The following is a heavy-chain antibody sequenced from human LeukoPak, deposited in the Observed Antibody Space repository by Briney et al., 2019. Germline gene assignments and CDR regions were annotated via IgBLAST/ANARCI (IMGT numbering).Heavy chain of an antibody. D-gene: IGHD4-23*01. CDR3: AKDLGWDGLEYYFDY. V-gene: IGHV3-30*02. Sequence: GGSLRLSCAASGFTFRSYGMHWVRQAPGKGLEWVAFIRYDGSNKYYADSVKGRFTISRDNSKNTLYLQMNSLRAEDTAVYYCAKDLGWDGLEYYFDYWGQGTLVTVSS. J-gene: IGHJ4*02. CDR2: IRYDGSNK. CDR1: GFTFRSYG.